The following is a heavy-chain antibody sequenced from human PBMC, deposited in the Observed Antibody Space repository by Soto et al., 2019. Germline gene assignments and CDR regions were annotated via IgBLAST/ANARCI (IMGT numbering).Heavy chain of an antibody. CDR2: INHSGST. V-gene: IGHV4-34*01. J-gene: IGHJ6*02. Sequence: SETLSLTCAVYGGSFSGYYWSWIRQPPGKGLEWIGEINHSGSTNYNPSLKSRVTISVDTSKNQFSLKLSSVTAADTAVYYCARGCRAARWSGYYYYYGMDVWGQGTTVTVSS. CDR3: ARGCRAARWSGYYYYYGMDV. D-gene: IGHD6-6*01. CDR1: GGSFSGYY.